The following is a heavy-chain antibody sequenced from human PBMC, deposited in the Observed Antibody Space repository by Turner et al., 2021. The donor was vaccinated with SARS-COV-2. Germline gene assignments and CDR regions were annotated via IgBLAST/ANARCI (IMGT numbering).Heavy chain of an antibody. Sequence: VQLVQSGAGVNKPGASLKISCKGSRYSFPSYWIGWVRQMPGKGREGMESIYPGDADTRYNPSFQVQVTISAYKSTCTAYLQWSSLKASDAAMYYCARPSNTTFGPVLDVWGQGTTVTVSS. CDR2: IYPGDADT. CDR3: ARPSNTTFGPVLDV. V-gene: IGHV5-51*01. D-gene: IGHD3-9*01. J-gene: IGHJ6*02. CDR1: RYSFPSYW.